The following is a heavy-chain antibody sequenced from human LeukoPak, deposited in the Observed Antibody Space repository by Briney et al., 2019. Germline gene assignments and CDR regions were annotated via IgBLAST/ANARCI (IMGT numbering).Heavy chain of an antibody. CDR2: INPKTGGT. CDR1: GYTXTGHY. V-gene: IGHV1-2*02. CDR3: ARIVFGVVNDALDL. D-gene: IGHD3-3*01. Sequence: ASVKVSCKTSGYTXTGHYIHWVRQAPGHGLQWMGWINPKTGGTGYAQDFHDRVTMTSDTSITTAYLTLSGLRSDDTAIYYCARIVFGVVNDALDLWGQGTLVSV. J-gene: IGHJ3*01.